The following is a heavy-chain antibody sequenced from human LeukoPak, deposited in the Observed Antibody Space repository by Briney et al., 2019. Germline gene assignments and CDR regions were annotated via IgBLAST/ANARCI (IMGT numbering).Heavy chain of an antibody. J-gene: IGHJ4*02. CDR2: IYHSGST. CDR1: GYSISSGYY. Sequence: SKTLSLTCAVSGYSISSGYYWGWIRQPPGKGLEWIGSIYHSGSTYYNPSLKSRVTISVDTSKNQFSLKLSSVTAADTAVYYCARLIPRFDYWGQGTLVTVSS. V-gene: IGHV4-38-2*01. CDR3: ARLIPRFDY.